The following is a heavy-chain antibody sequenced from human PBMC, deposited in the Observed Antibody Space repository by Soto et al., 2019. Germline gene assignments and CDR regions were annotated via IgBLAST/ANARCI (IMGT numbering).Heavy chain of an antibody. Sequence: QVQLVQSGAEVKKPGASVKVSCKASGYTFTSYGISWVRQAPGQGLEWMGWMSAYNGNTNYAQKLQGRVTMTTDTSTSTAYMELRSLRSDDTAVYYCARSYDYIWGSYRDDWHFDYWGQGTLVTVSS. CDR2: MSAYNGNT. D-gene: IGHD3-16*02. CDR1: GYTFTSYG. V-gene: IGHV1-18*01. J-gene: IGHJ4*02. CDR3: ARSYDYIWGSYRDDWHFDY.